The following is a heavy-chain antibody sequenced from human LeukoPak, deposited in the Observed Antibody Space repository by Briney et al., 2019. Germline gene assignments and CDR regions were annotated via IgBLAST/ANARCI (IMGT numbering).Heavy chain of an antibody. CDR1: GFPFSSYP. Sequence: GGSLRLSCAASGFPFSSYPMHWVRQAPGKGLEWVAIVSNDARYKDYADSVKGRFTISRDNSKSTLYLEMNSLRAEDTALYYCAGWRGSASGSFSGPLDYWGQGTLVTVSS. CDR2: VSNDARYK. J-gene: IGHJ4*02. CDR3: AGWRGSASGSFSGPLDY. D-gene: IGHD3-10*01. V-gene: IGHV3-30*04.